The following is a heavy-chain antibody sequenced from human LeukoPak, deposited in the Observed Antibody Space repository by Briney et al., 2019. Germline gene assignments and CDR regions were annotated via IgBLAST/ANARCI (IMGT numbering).Heavy chain of an antibody. D-gene: IGHD4-23*01. V-gene: IGHV3-23*01. Sequence: GGSLRLSCAASGFTFSSYAMSWVRQAPGKGLEWFSSASGSGGSTYYADSVKGRFTISRDNSKNTLYLQMNSLRAEDTAVYYCAKDLGSVVTPPSLDYWGQGTLVTVSS. J-gene: IGHJ4*02. CDR3: AKDLGSVVTPPSLDY. CDR1: GFTFSSYA. CDR2: ASGSGGST.